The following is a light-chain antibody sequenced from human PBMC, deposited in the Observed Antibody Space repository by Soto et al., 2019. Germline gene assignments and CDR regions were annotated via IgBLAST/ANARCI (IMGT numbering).Light chain of an antibody. J-gene: IGKJ5*01. V-gene: IGKV3-15*01. CDR2: GAS. CDR3: QQYNSWTTIT. CDR1: QSISSK. Sequence: EIVMTQSPATLSVSPGERATRSCRASQSISSKLGWYQQRPGQAPRLLIYGASTRATGIPARFSGSGSGTEFTLTISSLQSEDSAVYYCQQYNSWTTITFGQGKRLEIK.